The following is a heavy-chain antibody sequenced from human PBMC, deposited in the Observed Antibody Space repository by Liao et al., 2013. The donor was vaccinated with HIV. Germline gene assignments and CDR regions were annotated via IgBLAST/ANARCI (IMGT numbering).Heavy chain of an antibody. CDR3: ARLRESAASFDAFNI. CDR2: MYPSGNT. J-gene: IGHJ3*02. D-gene: IGHD2-2*01. V-gene: IGHV4-4*07. Sequence: QVQLRESGPGLVKPSETLSLTCTVSGDSVRAYYWNWIRQPAGKGLEWIGRMYPSGNTNYNPFLESRITMSIDTSKNQFSLKLRSVTAADTGLYFCARLRESAASFDAFNIWGRGTMVTVSS. CDR1: GDSVRAYY.